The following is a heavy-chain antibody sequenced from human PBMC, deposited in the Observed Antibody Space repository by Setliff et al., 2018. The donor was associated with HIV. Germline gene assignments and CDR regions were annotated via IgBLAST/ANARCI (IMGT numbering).Heavy chain of an antibody. D-gene: IGHD5-12*01. CDR3: ARAPLEYSGYDYLRYFDY. J-gene: IGHJ4*02. CDR2: IYYSGST. Sequence: SETLSLTCTVSGGSISSSSYYWGWIRQPPGKGLEWIGSIYYSGSTYYNPSLKSRVTISVDRSKNQFSLKLGSVTAADTAVYYCARAPLEYSGYDYLRYFDYWGQGTLVTVSS. CDR1: GGSISSSSYY. V-gene: IGHV4-39*07.